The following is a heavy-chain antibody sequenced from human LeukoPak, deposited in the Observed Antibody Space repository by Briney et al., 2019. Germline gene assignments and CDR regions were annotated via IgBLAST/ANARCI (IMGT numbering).Heavy chain of an antibody. V-gene: IGHV3-23*01. J-gene: IGHJ4*02. CDR2: CGTDGDP. D-gene: IGHD6-13*01. Sequence: PGGSLRLSCAASGFTFSTSALNWLPQAPGKGLEWFSACGTDGDPYYADSVKGRFTISRDNSRHTLYLQMTGLRAEDTAVYYCAKKTPGTYPFDSWGQGTLVSVSP. CDR3: AKKTPGTYPFDS. CDR1: GFTFSTSA.